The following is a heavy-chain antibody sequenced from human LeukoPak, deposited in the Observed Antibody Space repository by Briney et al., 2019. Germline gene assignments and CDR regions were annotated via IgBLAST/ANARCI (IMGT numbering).Heavy chain of an antibody. CDR1: GYSISTGYF. CDR2: IYRNGST. CDR3: ARHYWTPGAFDI. D-gene: IGHD1-1*01. Sequence: SGTLSLTCVVSGYSISTGYFWGWVRQPPGKGLEWIGSIYRNGSTYYNPSLESRVTVSVDTSKNQFSLKLSSVTAADTAVYYCARHYWTPGAFDIWGQGTVVTVSS. J-gene: IGHJ3*02. V-gene: IGHV4-38-2*01.